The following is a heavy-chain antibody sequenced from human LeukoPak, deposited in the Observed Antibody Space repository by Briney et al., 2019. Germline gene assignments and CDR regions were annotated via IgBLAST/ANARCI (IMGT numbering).Heavy chain of an antibody. V-gene: IGHV3-23*01. Sequence: PGGSLRLSCAASGFTFSSYAMSWVRQAPGKGLEWVSAISGSGGSTYYADSVKGRFTISGDNAKNSLYLQMNSLRAEDTAVYYCAREGSVAAANWFDPWGQGTLVTVSS. D-gene: IGHD6-13*01. J-gene: IGHJ5*02. CDR2: ISGSGGST. CDR1: GFTFSSYA. CDR3: AREGSVAAANWFDP.